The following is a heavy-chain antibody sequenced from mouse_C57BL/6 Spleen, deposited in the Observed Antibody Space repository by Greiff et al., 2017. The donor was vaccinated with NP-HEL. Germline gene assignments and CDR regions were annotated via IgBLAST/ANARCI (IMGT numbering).Heavy chain of an antibody. V-gene: IGHV1-9*01. Sequence: QVQLQQSGAELMKPGASVKLSCKATGYTFTGYWIEWVKQRPGHGLEWIGEILPGSGSTNYNEKFKGKATFTADKSSNTAYMQLISLTTEDSAIYYCASITTVVPYAMDYWGQGTSVTVSS. CDR1: GYTFTGYW. D-gene: IGHD1-1*01. CDR3: ASITTVVPYAMDY. CDR2: ILPGSGST. J-gene: IGHJ4*01.